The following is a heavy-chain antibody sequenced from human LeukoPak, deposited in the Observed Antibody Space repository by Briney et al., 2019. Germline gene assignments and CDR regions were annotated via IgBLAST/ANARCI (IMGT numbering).Heavy chain of an antibody. CDR3: ARQGGSYRFDY. J-gene: IGHJ4*02. D-gene: IGHD1-26*01. Sequence: SETLSLTCTVSGGSISSSSYYWGWIRQPPGKGPEWIGSIYYSGSTYYNPSLKSRVTISVDTSKNQFSLKLSSVTAADTAVYYCARQGGSYRFDYWGQGTLVTVSS. CDR2: IYYSGST. CDR1: GGSISSSSYY. V-gene: IGHV4-39*01.